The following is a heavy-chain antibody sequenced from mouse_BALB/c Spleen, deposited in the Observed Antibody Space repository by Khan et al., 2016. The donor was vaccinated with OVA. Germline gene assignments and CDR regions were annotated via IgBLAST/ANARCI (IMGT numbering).Heavy chain of an antibody. D-gene: IGHD2-3*01. Sequence: LVESGAELVRPGASVTLSCKASGYTFTDYEMHWVKQTPVHGLEWIGAIDPETGGTAYNQKFKGKATLTADKSSRTAYMELRRLTSEDSAVYYCTGVEGYYGYFDVWGAGTTVSVSS. J-gene: IGHJ1*01. CDR2: IDPETGGT. V-gene: IGHV1-15*01. CDR1: GYTFTDYE. CDR3: TGVEGYYGYFDV.